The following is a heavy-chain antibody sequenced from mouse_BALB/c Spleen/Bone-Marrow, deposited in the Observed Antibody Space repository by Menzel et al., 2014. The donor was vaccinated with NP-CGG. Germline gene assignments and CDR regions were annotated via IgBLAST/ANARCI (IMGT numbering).Heavy chain of an antibody. Sequence: EVKLVESGGGLVKPGGSLKLSCAASGFTFSSYAMSWVRQTPEKRLEWVASISSGGSTYYPDSVKGRFTISRDNARNILYLQMSSLRSEDTAMYYCARVGITTVDYWGQGTTLTGSS. CDR3: ARVGITTVDY. J-gene: IGHJ2*01. V-gene: IGHV5-6-5*01. CDR1: GFTFSSYA. D-gene: IGHD1-1*01. CDR2: ISSGGST.